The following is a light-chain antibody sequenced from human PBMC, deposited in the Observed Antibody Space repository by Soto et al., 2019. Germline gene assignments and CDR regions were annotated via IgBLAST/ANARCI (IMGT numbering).Light chain of an antibody. CDR3: AAWDDSLNGVYV. V-gene: IGLV1-44*01. CDR1: SSNIGSNT. Sequence: QYVLTQPPSASGTPGQKVTISCSGSSSNIGSNTVNWYQQLPGTAPKLLIYSNNQRPSGVPDRFSGPKSGTSASLAISGLQSEDEADYYCAAWDDSLNGVYVFGTGTKVTVL. J-gene: IGLJ1*01. CDR2: SNN.